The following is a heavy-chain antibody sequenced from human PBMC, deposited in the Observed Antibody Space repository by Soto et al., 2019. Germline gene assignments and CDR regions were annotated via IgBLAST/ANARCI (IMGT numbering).Heavy chain of an antibody. CDR2: ISYDGSNK. Sequence: LRLSCAASGFTFSSYGMHWVRQAPGKGLEWVAVISYDGSNKYYADSVKGRFTISRDNSKNTLYLQMNSLRTEDTAVYYCAKDVSGYYDSSGFRSPFDYWGQGTLVTVSS. J-gene: IGHJ4*02. V-gene: IGHV3-30*18. D-gene: IGHD3-22*01. CDR3: AKDVSGYYDSSGFRSPFDY. CDR1: GFTFSSYG.